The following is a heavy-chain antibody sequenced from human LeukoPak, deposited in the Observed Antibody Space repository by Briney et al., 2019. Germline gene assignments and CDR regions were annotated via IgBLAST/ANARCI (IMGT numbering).Heavy chain of an antibody. CDR3: TRTRRSTSGLDDFDI. V-gene: IGHV3-21*01. CDR1: GFTFNTYS. D-gene: IGHD5/OR15-5a*01. CDR2: ISSSGRFI. J-gene: IGHJ3*02. Sequence: GGSLRLSCAASGFTFNTYSMTWVRQAPGKGPEWVSSISSSGRFIYYADSVRGRFTVSRDNARNSLSLQMNSLGAEDTAIYYCTRTRRSTSGLDDFDIWGQGTIVTVSS.